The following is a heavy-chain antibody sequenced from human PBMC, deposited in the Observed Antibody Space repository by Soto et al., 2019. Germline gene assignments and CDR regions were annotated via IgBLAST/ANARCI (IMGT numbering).Heavy chain of an antibody. CDR2: ISSSSSYI. J-gene: IGHJ3*02. Sequence: EVQLVESGGGLVKPGGSLRLSCAASGFTFSSYSMNWVRQAPGKGLEWVSSISSSSSYIYYADSVKGRFTISRDNAKNSLYLQMNSLRAADTAVYYCARGEQLGLTGAFDIWGQGTMVTVSS. CDR3: ARGEQLGLTGAFDI. V-gene: IGHV3-21*01. D-gene: IGHD6-13*01. CDR1: GFTFSSYS.